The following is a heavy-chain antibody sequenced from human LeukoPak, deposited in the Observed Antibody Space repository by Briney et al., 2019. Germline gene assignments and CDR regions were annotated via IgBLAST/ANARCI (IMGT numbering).Heavy chain of an antibody. CDR2: INSNSGGT. CDR1: GYTFIVYH. V-gene: IGHV1-2*02. CDR3: ATRSLAAAGPVGYYYYGMDV. Sequence: ASVTVSCKASGYTFIVYHMHWVRQAPGQGLEWMGWINSNSGGTNYAQKFQGRVTKTRDTSISTAYMELSRLRSDDTAVYYCATRSLAAAGPVGYYYYGMDVWGQGTTVTVSS. D-gene: IGHD6-13*01. J-gene: IGHJ6*02.